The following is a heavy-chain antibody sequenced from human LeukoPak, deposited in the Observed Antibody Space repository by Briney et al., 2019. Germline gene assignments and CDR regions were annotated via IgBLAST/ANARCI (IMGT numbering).Heavy chain of an antibody. CDR2: ISSRSSHI. V-gene: IGHV3-21*01. CDR3: ARPNYYDRSGYYYGYYYYGMAV. Sequence: GGSLRLSCAASGFTLSTYSMNWVRQAPGKGLEWVSSISSRSSHIYYADSVKGRFTISRDNAQDSLYLQMNSLRAEDTAVYYCARPNYYDRSGYYYGYYYYGMAVWVQGTTVTVSS. D-gene: IGHD3-22*01. J-gene: IGHJ6*02. CDR1: GFTLSTYS.